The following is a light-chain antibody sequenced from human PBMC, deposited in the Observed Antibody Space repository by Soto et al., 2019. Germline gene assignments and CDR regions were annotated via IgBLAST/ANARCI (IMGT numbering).Light chain of an antibody. CDR2: STS. V-gene: IGKV1-39*01. CDR1: QTITTY. J-gene: IGKJ1*01. Sequence: DIPMTQSPSSLSASVGDRVTITCRASQTITTYLNWFQQKPGKAPKLLIYSTSTLHSGVPSRFSGSGSGTDFTLTISSLQPEDFATYYCQQTYSTPPTFDQGTKVEI. CDR3: QQTYSTPPT.